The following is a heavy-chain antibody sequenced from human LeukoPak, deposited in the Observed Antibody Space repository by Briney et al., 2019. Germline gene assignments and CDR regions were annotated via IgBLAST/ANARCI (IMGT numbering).Heavy chain of an antibody. Sequence: RESLKISCKGSGYSFTSYWIGWVRQMPGKGLEWMGIIYPGDSETRYSPSLQGQVTNSADKSISTAYLQWSSLKASDTAMYYCATSISGYYYAYFQHWGQGIRVTVS. D-gene: IGHD3-22*01. J-gene: IGHJ1*01. CDR2: IYPGDSET. V-gene: IGHV5-51*01. CDR3: ATSISGYYYAYFQH. CDR1: GYSFTSYW.